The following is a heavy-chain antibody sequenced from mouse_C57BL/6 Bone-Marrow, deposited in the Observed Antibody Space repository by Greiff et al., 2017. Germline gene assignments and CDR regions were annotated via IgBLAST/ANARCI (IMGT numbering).Heavy chain of an antibody. D-gene: IGHD2-3*01. CDR2: ISSGSSTI. J-gene: IGHJ4*01. Sequence: DVMLVESGGGLVKPGGSLKLSCAASGFTFSDYGMHWVRQAPEKGLEWVAYISSGSSTIYYADTVKGRFTISRDNAKNTLFLQMTSLRSEDTAMYYCARDDGYYCYAMDYWGQGTSVTVS. V-gene: IGHV5-17*01. CDR3: ARDDGYYCYAMDY. CDR1: GFTFSDYG.